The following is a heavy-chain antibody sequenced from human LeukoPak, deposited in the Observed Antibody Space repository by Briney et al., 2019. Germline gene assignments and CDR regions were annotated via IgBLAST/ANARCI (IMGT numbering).Heavy chain of an antibody. CDR1: GYTFTSYY. J-gene: IGHJ4*02. CDR3: ARGTLVVTAIRYYFDY. D-gene: IGHD2-21*02. CDR2: INPSGGST. Sequence: ASVKVSCKASGYTFTSYYMHWVRQAPGQGLEWMGIINPSGGSTSYAQKLQGRVTMTRDTSTSTVYMELSSLRSEDTAVYYCARGTLVVTAIRYYFDYWGQGTLVTVSS. V-gene: IGHV1-46*01.